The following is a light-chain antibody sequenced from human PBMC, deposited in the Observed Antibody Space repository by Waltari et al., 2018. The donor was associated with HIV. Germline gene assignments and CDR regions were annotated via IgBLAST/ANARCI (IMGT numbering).Light chain of an antibody. V-gene: IGLV1-40*01. CDR2: TRD. CDR3: QSYDSDLSSPV. CDR1: SSNIGSPYD. Sequence: QSVLTQPPSVSGAPGQRVTISCTGNSSNIGSPYDVHWYLQTPGSAPKLPNTRDSRPSGVPERFSGSRSGTSASLAITALRTEDEGTYYCQSYDSDLSSPVFGGGTELTVL. J-gene: IGLJ3*02.